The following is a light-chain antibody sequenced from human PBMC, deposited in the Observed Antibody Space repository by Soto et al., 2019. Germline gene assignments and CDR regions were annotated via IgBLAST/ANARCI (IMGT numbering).Light chain of an antibody. CDR2: AAS. CDR1: QAISNH. Sequence: DIQLTQSPAFLSASVGDRVTITCRASQAISNHLAWYQQKPGKAPKLLIYAASTLQSGVPSRFSGSGSGIEFTHTISSLQPEDFATYYCQHLNSYPITVGQGTRLEIK. V-gene: IGKV1-9*01. CDR3: QHLNSYPIT. J-gene: IGKJ5*01.